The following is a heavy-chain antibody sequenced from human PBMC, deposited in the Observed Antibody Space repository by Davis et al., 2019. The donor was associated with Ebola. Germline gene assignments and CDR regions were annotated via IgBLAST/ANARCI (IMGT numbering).Heavy chain of an antibody. CDR1: GGSFSGYY. J-gene: IGHJ4*02. Sequence: SETLSLTCAVYGGSFSGYYWSWIRQPPGKGLEWIGEINHSGSTNYNPSLKSRVTISVDTSKNQFSLKLSSVTAADTAVYYCARDLWFRNSGFDYWGQGTLVTVSS. CDR2: INHSGST. CDR3: ARDLWFRNSGFDY. V-gene: IGHV4-34*01. D-gene: IGHD3-10*01.